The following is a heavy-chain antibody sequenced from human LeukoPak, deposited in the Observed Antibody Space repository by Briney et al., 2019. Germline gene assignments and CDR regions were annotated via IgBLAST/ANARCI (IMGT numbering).Heavy chain of an antibody. CDR1: GFTFSSYE. CDR3: ARVSPGVGVVVVAATKEDYFDY. CDR2: ISSSGSTI. D-gene: IGHD2-15*01. J-gene: IGHJ4*02. V-gene: IGHV3-48*03. Sequence: PGGPLRLSCAASGFTFSSYEMNWVRQAPGKGLEWVSYISSSGSTIYYADSVKGRFTISRDNAKNSLYLQMNSLRAEDTAVYYCARVSPGVGVVVVAATKEDYFDYWGQGTLVTVSS.